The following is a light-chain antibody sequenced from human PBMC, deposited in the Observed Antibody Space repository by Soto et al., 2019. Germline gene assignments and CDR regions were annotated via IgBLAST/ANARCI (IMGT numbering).Light chain of an antibody. CDR2: GTS. CDR3: QHYNNWPLT. Sequence: EIVMTQSPATLSVSPGERATLSCRASQSISSNLAWYQQKPAQTPRLLIYGTSTRTTDIPARFSGSGSGTKFTLTISSLQSEDFAVYYCQHYNNWPLTFGGGTKVDIK. CDR1: QSISSN. J-gene: IGKJ4*01. V-gene: IGKV3-15*01.